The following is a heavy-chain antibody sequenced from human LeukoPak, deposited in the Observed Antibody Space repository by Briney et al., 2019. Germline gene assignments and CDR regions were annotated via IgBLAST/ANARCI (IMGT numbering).Heavy chain of an antibody. Sequence: SETLSLTCTVSGGSISSSSYYWGWIRQPPGKGLEWIGSIYYRGSTYYNPSLKSRVTISVDTSKNQFSLKLSSVTAADTAVYYCARRYCSGGSCYSPRGWFDPWGQGTLVTVSS. J-gene: IGHJ5*02. CDR2: IYYRGST. D-gene: IGHD2-15*01. CDR1: GGSISSSSYY. V-gene: IGHV4-39*01. CDR3: ARRYCSGGSCYSPRGWFDP.